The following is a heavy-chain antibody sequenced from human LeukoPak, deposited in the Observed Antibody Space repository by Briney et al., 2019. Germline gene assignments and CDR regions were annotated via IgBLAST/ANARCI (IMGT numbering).Heavy chain of an antibody. CDR1: EFTFSSYA. Sequence: GGSLRLSCAASEFTFSSYAMSWVRQAPGKGLEWVSGISGSGGNTYYADSVKGRFTISRDNSKNTLYLQMNSLRAEDTAVYYCAKDVRYFRSGTYYTLDYWGQGTLVTVSS. J-gene: IGHJ4*02. D-gene: IGHD3-10*01. CDR2: ISGSGGNT. V-gene: IGHV3-23*01. CDR3: AKDVRYFRSGTYYTLDY.